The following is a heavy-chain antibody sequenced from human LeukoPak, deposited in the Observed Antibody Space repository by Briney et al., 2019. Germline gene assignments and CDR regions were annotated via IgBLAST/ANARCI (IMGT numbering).Heavy chain of an antibody. D-gene: IGHD3-9*01. CDR3: ASSVRLRYFDWLSTRDYYYYGMDV. CDR1: GYTFTGYY. V-gene: IGHV1-2*02. Sequence: ASVKVSCKASGYTFTGYYMHWVRQAPGQGLEWMGWINPNSGGTNYAQKFQGRVTMTRDTSISTAYMELSRLRSDDTAVYYCASSVRLRYFDWLSTRDYYYYGMDVWGQGTTVTVSS. CDR2: INPNSGGT. J-gene: IGHJ6*02.